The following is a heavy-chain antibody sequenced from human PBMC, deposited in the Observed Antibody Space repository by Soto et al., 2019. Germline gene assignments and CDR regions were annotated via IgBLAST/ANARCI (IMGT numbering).Heavy chain of an antibody. CDR2: ISGGGGST. CDR1: GLIFNTYG. CDR3: AIPHEYCSGATCYFPFCY. J-gene: IGHJ4*02. V-gene: IGHV3-23*01. Sequence: GSLRLSCVVSGLIFNTYGMSWVRQAPGKGLEWVSSISGGGGSTYYAESVKGRFTISRDNSKNTLYLQMNSLRDEDTAVFYCAIPHEYCSGATCYFPFCYWGQGTLVTVSS. D-gene: IGHD2-15*01.